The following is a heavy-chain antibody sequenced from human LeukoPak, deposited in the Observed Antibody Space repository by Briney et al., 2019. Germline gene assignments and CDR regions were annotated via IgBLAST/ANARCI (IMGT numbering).Heavy chain of an antibody. J-gene: IGHJ4*02. CDR1: GYTFTSSG. D-gene: IGHD3-3*01. CDR2: ISAYNGNT. Sequence: GASVTVSCKASGYTFTSSGISWVRQAPGQGLEWMGWISAYNGNTNYAQKLQGRVTMTTDTSTSTAYMELRSLRSDDTAVYYCARDRLDFWSGHTNGWGQGTLVTASS. V-gene: IGHV1-18*01. CDR3: ARDRLDFWSGHTNG.